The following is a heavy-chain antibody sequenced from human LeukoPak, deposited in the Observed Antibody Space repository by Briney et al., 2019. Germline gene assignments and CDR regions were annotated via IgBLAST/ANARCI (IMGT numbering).Heavy chain of an antibody. J-gene: IGHJ4*02. CDR1: GYTFTGYY. CDR3: ASSGYYDSSGYYTVS. V-gene: IGHV1-2*02. D-gene: IGHD3-22*01. Sequence: ASVKVSCKASGYTFTGYYMHWVRQAPGQGLEWMGWINPNSGGTNYAQRFQGRVTMTRDTSISTAYMELSRLRSDDTAVYYCASSGYYDSSGYYTVSWGQGTLVTVSS. CDR2: INPNSGGT.